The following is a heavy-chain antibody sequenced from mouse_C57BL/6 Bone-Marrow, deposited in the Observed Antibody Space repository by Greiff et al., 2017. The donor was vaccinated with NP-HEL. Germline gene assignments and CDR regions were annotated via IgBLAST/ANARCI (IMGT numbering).Heavy chain of an antibody. J-gene: IGHJ2*01. D-gene: IGHD3-1*01. CDR3: ARRGYLGFFDY. Sequence: QVQLQQSGAELARPGASVKLSCKASGYTFTSYGISWVKQRTGQGLEWIGEIYPRSGNTYYNEKFKGKATLTADQSSSTAYMELRSLTSEDSAVYFCARRGYLGFFDYWGQGTTLTVSS. CDR2: IYPRSGNT. CDR1: GYTFTSYG. V-gene: IGHV1-81*01.